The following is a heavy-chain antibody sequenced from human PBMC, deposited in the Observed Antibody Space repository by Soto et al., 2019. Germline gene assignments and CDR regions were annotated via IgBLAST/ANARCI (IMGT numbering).Heavy chain of an antibody. V-gene: IGHV3-48*02. J-gene: IGHJ3*02. Sequence: GGSLRLSCAASGFTFSSYSMNWVRQAPGKGLEWVSYISSSSSTIYYADSVKGRFTISRDNAKNSLYLQMNSLRDEDTAVYYCARDRDITIFGSPEVNAFDIWGQGTMVTVSS. D-gene: IGHD3-3*01. CDR3: ARDRDITIFGSPEVNAFDI. CDR1: GFTFSSYS. CDR2: ISSSSSTI.